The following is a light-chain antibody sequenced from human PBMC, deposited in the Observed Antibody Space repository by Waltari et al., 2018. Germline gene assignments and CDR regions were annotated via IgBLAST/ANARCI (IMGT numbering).Light chain of an antibody. CDR1: QNIRNF. V-gene: IGKV1-39*01. J-gene: IGKJ4*01. CDR3: QQSYSTHLT. CDR2: AAT. Sequence: DIQMTQSPSSLSPSVGDRVTITCRASQNIRNFLNWYQQKPGKAPKLLIYAATTLQTGVPARFSGNRSGTDFTLTIRDLQPEDFATYSCQQSYSTHLTFGGGTKVEIK.